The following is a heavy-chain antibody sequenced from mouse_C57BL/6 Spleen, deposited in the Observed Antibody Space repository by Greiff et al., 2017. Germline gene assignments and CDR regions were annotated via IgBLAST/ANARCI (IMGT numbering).Heavy chain of an antibody. CDR2: IDPSDSYT. CDR1: GYTFTSYW. CDR3: ARWNYSNYAMDD. J-gene: IGHJ4*01. Sequence: QVQLKESGAELVMPGASVKLSCKASGYTFTSYWMHWVKQRPGQGLEWIGEIDPSDSYTNYNQKFKGKSTLTVDKSSSTAYMQLSSLTSEDSAVYYCARWNYSNYAMDDWGQGTSVTVSS. D-gene: IGHD2-5*01. V-gene: IGHV1-69*01.